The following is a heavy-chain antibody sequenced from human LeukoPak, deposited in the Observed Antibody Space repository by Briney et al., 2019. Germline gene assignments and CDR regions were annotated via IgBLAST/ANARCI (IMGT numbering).Heavy chain of an antibody. Sequence: ASVKVSCKASGYTFTGYYMHWVRQAPGQGLEWMGWINPNSGGTNYAQKFQGRVTMTRDTSISTAYMELSSLRSEDTAVYYCATPARSGEFTLFDYWGQGTLVTVSS. CDR3: ATPARSGEFTLFDY. D-gene: IGHD3-10*01. V-gene: IGHV1-2*02. J-gene: IGHJ4*02. CDR2: INPNSGGT. CDR1: GYTFTGYY.